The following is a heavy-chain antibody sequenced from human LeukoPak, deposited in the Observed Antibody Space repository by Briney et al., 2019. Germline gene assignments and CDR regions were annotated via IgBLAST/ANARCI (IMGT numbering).Heavy chain of an antibody. J-gene: IGHJ4*02. Sequence: PGRSLRLSCADSGFTFSSYGMHWVRQAPGKGREWVAVISYEGSNKYYADSVKGRFTISRDNSKNTLYLKMNSLRAEDTTVYHCAKDASMVRGVIFYYFDYWGQGNLVTVSS. CDR3: AKDASMVRGVIFYYFDY. CDR2: ISYEGSNK. CDR1: GFTFSSYG. D-gene: IGHD3-10*01. V-gene: IGHV3-30*18.